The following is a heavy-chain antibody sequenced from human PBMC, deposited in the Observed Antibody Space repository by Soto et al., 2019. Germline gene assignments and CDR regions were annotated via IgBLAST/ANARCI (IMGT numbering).Heavy chain of an antibody. CDR1: GFTVSSNY. J-gene: IGHJ6*02. CDR2: IYSGGST. Sequence: GGSLRLSCAASGFTVSSNYMSWVRQAPGKGLEWVSVIYSGGSTYYADSVRGRFTISRDNSKNTLYLQMKSPRVEDTAVYYCARDPPATRHGMDVWGQGTTVTVSS. V-gene: IGHV3-53*01. CDR3: ARDPPATRHGMDV.